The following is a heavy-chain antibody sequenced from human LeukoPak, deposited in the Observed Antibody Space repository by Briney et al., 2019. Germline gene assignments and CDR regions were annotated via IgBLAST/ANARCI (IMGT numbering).Heavy chain of an antibody. CDR1: GFSLNTHRVG. D-gene: IGHD2-21*02. Sequence: SGPTLVKPTQTLTLTCTFSGFSLNTHRVGVGWIRQPPGKALEGLALIYWDDDKRYSPSLRTRLTITKDTSKNQVVLTMTNMASVDTGTYFCVRISRSFVVATDWFFDLWGRGTLVTVS. V-gene: IGHV2-5*04. J-gene: IGHJ2*01. CDR2: IYWDDDK. CDR3: VRISRSFVVATDWFFDL.